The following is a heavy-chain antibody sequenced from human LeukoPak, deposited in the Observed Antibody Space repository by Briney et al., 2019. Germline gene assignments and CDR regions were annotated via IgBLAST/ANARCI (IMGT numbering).Heavy chain of an antibody. V-gene: IGHV4-39*07. J-gene: IGHJ6*03. CDR2: IYYSGST. D-gene: IGHD5-24*01. Sequence: SETLSLTCTVSGGSISKSTYYWGWIRQPPGKGLEWIGSIYYSGSTYYNPSLKSRVTISVDTSKNQFSLKLSSVTAADTAVYYCARVVYNKRWLQVYYYYYYMDVWGKGTTVTVSS. CDR1: GGSISKSTYY. CDR3: ARVVYNKRWLQVYYYYYYMDV.